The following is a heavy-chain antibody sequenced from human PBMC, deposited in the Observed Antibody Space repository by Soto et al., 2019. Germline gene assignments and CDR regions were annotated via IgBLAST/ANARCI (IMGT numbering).Heavy chain of an antibody. Sequence: GGSLRLSGAASGFPFSDHAMHWVRQTPGKGLEWVSAITGRGDSTYYADSVKGRLTISRDNSKSPLYLQMMSRRAEDPSVYYCAKDPYVQPPSGWFDPWGQGTVVTVSS. V-gene: IGHV3-23*01. CDR2: ITGRGDST. CDR1: GFPFSDHA. CDR3: AKDPYVQPPSGWFDP. J-gene: IGHJ5*02. D-gene: IGHD1-26*01.